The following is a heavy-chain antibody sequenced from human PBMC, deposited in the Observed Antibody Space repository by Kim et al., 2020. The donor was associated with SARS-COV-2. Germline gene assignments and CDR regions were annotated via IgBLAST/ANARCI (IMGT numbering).Heavy chain of an antibody. J-gene: IGHJ6*03. V-gene: IGHV3-30-3*01. CDR3: ARPYVSSSVNYYYYYYIDV. D-gene: IGHD6-6*01. CDR1: GFAFTTYA. Sequence: GGSLRLSCAASGFAFTTYAMHWVRQIPGKGLEWVAVISYDGSHEFYAASVKGRFTISRDSSTLYLQMNSLRAEDTAVYYCARPYVSSSVNYYYYYYIDV. CDR2: ISYDGSHE.